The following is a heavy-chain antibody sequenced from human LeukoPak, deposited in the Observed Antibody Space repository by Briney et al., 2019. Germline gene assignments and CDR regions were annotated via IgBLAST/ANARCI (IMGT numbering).Heavy chain of an antibody. CDR2: IYSGGST. D-gene: IGHD3-22*01. V-gene: IGHV3-66*01. CDR3: ARAGYYYDSSGYFDY. J-gene: IGHJ4*02. CDR1: GFTVCSNY. Sequence: GGSLRLSCAASGFTVCSNYMSWVRQAPGKGLEWVSVIYSGGSTYYADSVKGRFTISRDNSKNTLYLQMNSLRAEDTAVYYCARAGYYYDSSGYFDYWGQGTLVTVSS.